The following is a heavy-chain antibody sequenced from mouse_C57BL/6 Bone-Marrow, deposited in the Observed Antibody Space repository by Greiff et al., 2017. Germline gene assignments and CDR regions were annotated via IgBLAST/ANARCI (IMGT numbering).Heavy chain of an antibody. V-gene: IGHV1-64*01. D-gene: IGHD2-4*01. J-gene: IGHJ4*01. CDR1: GYTFTNYW. Sequence: VQLQQPGVELVKPGASVKLSCKASGYTFTNYWMHWVKQRPGQGLEWIGMMNPNGGSPDYNEKLKSEATLSVAKSSRTAYMELSSLTSEDSAVYACARSYDYDDYTSDYWVQGTSVTVSS. CDR3: ARSYDYDDYTSDY. CDR2: MNPNGGSP.